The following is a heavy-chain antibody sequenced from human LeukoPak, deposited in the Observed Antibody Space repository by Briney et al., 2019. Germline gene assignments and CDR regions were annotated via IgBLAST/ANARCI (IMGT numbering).Heavy chain of an antibody. Sequence: GGSLRLSCAASGFTFSSYVMHWVRQAPGKGLEWVAVIWYDGFNKYYADSVKGRFTISRDNSKNTLYLQMNSLKTEDTAVYYCTTERGYCSGGSCYHEYFQHWGQGTLVTVSS. J-gene: IGHJ1*01. V-gene: IGHV3-33*01. CDR2: IWYDGFNK. CDR3: TTERGYCSGGSCYHEYFQH. CDR1: GFTFSSYV. D-gene: IGHD2-15*01.